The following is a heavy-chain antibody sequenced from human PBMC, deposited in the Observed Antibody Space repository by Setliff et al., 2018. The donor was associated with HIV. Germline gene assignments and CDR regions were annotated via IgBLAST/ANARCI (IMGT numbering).Heavy chain of an antibody. CDR2: IFPSGAT. CDR1: GDSVSSSSNY. J-gene: IGHJ4*02. CDR3: ARGGDGYWTGYLLND. Sequence: SETLSLTCTVSGDSVSSSSNYWSWIRQPAGKGLEWIGRIFPSGATNYNPPLNNRVTISIGTSKNQFTLNLSSMTAADTAVYYCARGGDGYWTGYLLNDWGQGTLVTVSS. V-gene: IGHV4-61*02. D-gene: IGHD3-3*01.